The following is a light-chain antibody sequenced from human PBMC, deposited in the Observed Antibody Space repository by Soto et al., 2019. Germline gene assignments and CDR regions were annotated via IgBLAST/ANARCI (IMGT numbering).Light chain of an antibody. V-gene: IGKV1-5*01. CDR1: QSVGTW. CDR3: QAHRPITWS. J-gene: IGKJ3*01. CDR2: GAS. Sequence: RVNKKCRASQSVGTWVAWYQQKTGIAPKLPIYGASNLESGVPSRFSFCESGTEFALGLRSLHSDGFALQFCQAHRPITWSFAPGTKVDIK.